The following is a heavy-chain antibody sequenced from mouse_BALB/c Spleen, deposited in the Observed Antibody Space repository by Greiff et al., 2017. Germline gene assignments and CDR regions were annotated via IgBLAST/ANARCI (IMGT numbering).Heavy chain of an antibody. J-gene: IGHJ4*01. Sequence: LVKTGASVKISCKASGYSFTGYYMHWVKQSHGKSLEWIGYISCYNGATSYNQKFKGKATFTVDTSSSTAYMQFNSLTSEDSAVYCCARSTMITTGDYYAMDYWGQGTSVTVSS. V-gene: IGHV1S34*01. CDR2: ISCYNGAT. CDR3: ARSTMITTGDYYAMDY. D-gene: IGHD2-4*01. CDR1: GYSFTGYY.